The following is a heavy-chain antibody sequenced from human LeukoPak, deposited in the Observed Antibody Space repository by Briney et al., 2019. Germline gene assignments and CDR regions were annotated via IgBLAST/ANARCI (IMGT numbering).Heavy chain of an antibody. J-gene: IGHJ4*02. CDR2: IYSGGST. V-gene: IGHV3-66*01. Sequence: GGSLRLSCAASGFSVSTNYMSWVRQAPGKGLEWVSVIYSGGSTYYADSVKGRFTISRDNSKNTVYLQMNSLRAEDTAVYYCARDSPLYGYVTDYWGQGTLVTDSS. D-gene: IGHD5-18*01. CDR3: ARDSPLYGYVTDY. CDR1: GFSVSTNY.